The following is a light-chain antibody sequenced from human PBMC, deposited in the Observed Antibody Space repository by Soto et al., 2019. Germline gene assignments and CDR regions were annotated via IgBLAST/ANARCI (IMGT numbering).Light chain of an antibody. CDR1: TSNIGSNT. CDR3: AVWDDSLNAWV. J-gene: IGLJ3*02. CDR2: SND. Sequence: QSVLTQPPSASGTPGQSVTISCSGSTSNIGSNTVNWYQQLPGTAPKLLVYSNDQRPSGVPGRFSASKSGTSAFLAISGLQSEDEADYDCAVWDDSLNAWVFGGGTKLTVL. V-gene: IGLV1-44*01.